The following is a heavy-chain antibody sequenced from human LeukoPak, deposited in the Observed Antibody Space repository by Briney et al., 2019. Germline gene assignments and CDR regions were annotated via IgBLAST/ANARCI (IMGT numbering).Heavy chain of an antibody. CDR1: GDSVSSNSAA. J-gene: IGHJ3*02. CDR2: TYYRSKWYN. Sequence: SQTLSLTCAISGDSVSSNSAAWNWIRQSPSRGLEWLGRTYYRSKWYNDYAVSVKSRITINPDTSKNQFSLQLNSVTPEDTAVYYCARVPYSSGWYDGAFDIWGQGTMVTVSS. D-gene: IGHD6-19*01. CDR3: ARVPYSSGWYDGAFDI. V-gene: IGHV6-1*01.